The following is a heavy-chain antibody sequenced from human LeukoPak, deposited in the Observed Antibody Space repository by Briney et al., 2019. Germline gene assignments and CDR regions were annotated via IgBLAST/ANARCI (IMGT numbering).Heavy chain of an antibody. CDR2: ISAYNGNT. CDR1: GYTFTSYG. J-gene: IGHJ4*02. CDR3: ARGCSGGSCFVAIDY. Sequence: ASVKVSCKASGYTFTSYGIIWVRQAPGQGLEWMGWISAYNGNTNYAQKLQGRVTMTTDTSTSTAYMGLRSLRSDDTAVYYCARGCSGGSCFVAIDYWGQGTLVTVSS. V-gene: IGHV1-18*01. D-gene: IGHD2-15*01.